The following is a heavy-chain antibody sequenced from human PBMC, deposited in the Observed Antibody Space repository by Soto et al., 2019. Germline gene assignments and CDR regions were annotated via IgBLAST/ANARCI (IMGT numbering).Heavy chain of an antibody. CDR2: IYYSGST. Sequence: QVQLQESGPGLVKPSETLSLTCTVSGGSISSYYWSWIRQPPGKDLEWIGYIYYSGSTNYNPSLKSRVTISVDTSKNQFSLKLRSVTAADTAVFYCARGDFRGGMDVWGRGTTVTVSS. CDR1: GGSISSYY. CDR3: ARGDFRGGMDV. V-gene: IGHV4-59*01. J-gene: IGHJ6*02. D-gene: IGHD3-10*01.